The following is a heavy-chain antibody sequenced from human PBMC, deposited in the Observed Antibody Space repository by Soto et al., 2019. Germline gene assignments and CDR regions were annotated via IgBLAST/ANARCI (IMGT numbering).Heavy chain of an antibody. V-gene: IGHV3-30-3*01. CDR1: GFTFSSYA. J-gene: IGHJ4*02. CDR3: ARVGYCSSTSCPIEYYFDY. CDR2: ISYDGSNK. D-gene: IGHD2-2*01. Sequence: GGSLRLSCAASGFTFSSYAMHWVRQAPGKGLEWVAVISYDGSNKYYADSVKGRFTISRDNSKNTLYLQMNSLRAEDTAVYYCARVGYCSSTSCPIEYYFDYWGQGTLVTVSS.